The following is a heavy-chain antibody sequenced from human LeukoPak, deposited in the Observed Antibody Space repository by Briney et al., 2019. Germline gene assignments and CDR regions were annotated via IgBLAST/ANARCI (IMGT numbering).Heavy chain of an antibody. CDR1: GFTFSSYS. D-gene: IGHD1-26*01. J-gene: IGHJ4*02. V-gene: IGHV3-21*01. CDR3: ARDLSGSYYLRSVDY. CDR2: ISSSSSYI. Sequence: PGGSLRLSCAASGFTFSSYSMNWVRQAPGKGLEWVSSISSSSSYIYYVDSVKGRFTISRDNAKNSLYLQMNSLRAEDTAVYYCARDLSGSYYLRSVDYWGQGTLVTVSS.